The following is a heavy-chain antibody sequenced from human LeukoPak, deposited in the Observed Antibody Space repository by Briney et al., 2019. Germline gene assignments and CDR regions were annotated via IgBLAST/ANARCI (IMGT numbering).Heavy chain of an antibody. CDR3: ARGGILCSSTSCYYDAFDI. Sequence: PGGSLRPSCAASGFTFSSYSMNWVRQAPGKGLEWVSSISSSSSYIYYADSVKGRFTISRDNAKNSLYLQMNSLRAEDTAVYYCARGGILCSSTSCYYDAFDIWGQGTMVTVSS. CDR1: GFTFSSYS. D-gene: IGHD2-2*01. J-gene: IGHJ3*02. CDR2: ISSSSSYI. V-gene: IGHV3-21*01.